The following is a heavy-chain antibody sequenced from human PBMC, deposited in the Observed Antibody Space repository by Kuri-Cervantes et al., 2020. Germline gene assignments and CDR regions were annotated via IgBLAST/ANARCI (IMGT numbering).Heavy chain of an antibody. Sequence: ASVKVSCKASGYTFTSYPMNWVRQAPGQRLEWMGWINAGNGNTKYSQKFQGRVTITRDTSASTAYMELSSLRSEDTAVYYCARVNGAPGYYYYYMDVWGKGTTVTVSS. J-gene: IGHJ6*03. D-gene: IGHD2-8*01. CDR3: ARVNGAPGYYYYYMDV. CDR2: INAGNGNT. CDR1: GYTFTSYP. V-gene: IGHV1-3*01.